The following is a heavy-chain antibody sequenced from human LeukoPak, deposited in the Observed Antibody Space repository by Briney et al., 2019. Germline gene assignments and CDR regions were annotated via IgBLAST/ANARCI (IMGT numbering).Heavy chain of an antibody. CDR3: ARGRLNSYDFWSGYYEDYFDY. J-gene: IGHJ4*02. V-gene: IGHV4-34*01. D-gene: IGHD3-3*01. Sequence: SETLSLTCAVYGGSFSGYYWSWIRQPPGKGLEWIGEINHSGSTNYNPSLKSRVTISVDTSKNQFSLKLSSVTAADTAVYYCARGRLNSYDFWSGYYEDYFDYWGQGTLVTVSP. CDR2: INHSGST. CDR1: GGSFSGYY.